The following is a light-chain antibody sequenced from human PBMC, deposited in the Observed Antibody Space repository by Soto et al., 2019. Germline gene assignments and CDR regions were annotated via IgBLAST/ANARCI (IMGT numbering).Light chain of an antibody. CDR2: AAS. Sequence: DIQMTQSPSSLSASVGDRVTITCRASQSISSHLNWYQHKPGKAPKLLIYAASSLQSGVPSRFSGSGSGTEFTLTISSLQPEDSATYYCQQSYGTPFSFGPGNKADI. CDR3: QQSYGTPFS. V-gene: IGKV1-39*01. CDR1: QSISSH. J-gene: IGKJ3*01.